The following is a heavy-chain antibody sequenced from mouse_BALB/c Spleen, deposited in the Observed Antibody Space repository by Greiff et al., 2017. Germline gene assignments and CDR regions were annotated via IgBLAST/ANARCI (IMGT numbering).Heavy chain of an antibody. CDR1: GFTFSSFG. Sequence: DVMLVESGGGLVQPGGSRKLSCAASGFTFSSFGMHWVRQAPEKGLEWVAYISSGSSTIYYADTVKGRFTISRDNPKNTLFLQMTSLRSEDTAMYYCARAGDGYFWFAYWGQGTLVTVSA. CDR2: ISSGSSTI. J-gene: IGHJ3*01. CDR3: ARAGDGYFWFAY. D-gene: IGHD2-3*01. V-gene: IGHV5-17*02.